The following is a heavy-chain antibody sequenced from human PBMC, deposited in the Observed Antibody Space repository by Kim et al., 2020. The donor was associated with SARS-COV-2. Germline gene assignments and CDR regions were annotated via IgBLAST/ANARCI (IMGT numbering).Heavy chain of an antibody. CDR2: ISGSGGST. J-gene: IGHJ4*02. D-gene: IGHD3-10*01. CDR3: AKGSTYYYGSGTYHAADY. Sequence: GGSLRLSCAASGFTFSSYAMSWVRQAPGKGLEWVSGISGSGGSTYYADSVKGRFTISRDNSKNMLYLQMNSLGAEDTAVYYCAKGSTYYYGSGTYHAADYWGQGTLVTVSS. V-gene: IGHV3-23*01. CDR1: GFTFSSYA.